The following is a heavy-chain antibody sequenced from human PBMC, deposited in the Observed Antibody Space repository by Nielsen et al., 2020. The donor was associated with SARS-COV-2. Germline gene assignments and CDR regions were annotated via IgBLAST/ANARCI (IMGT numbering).Heavy chain of an antibody. CDR3: ARVPRPYDFWSGSDAFDI. D-gene: IGHD3-3*01. CDR1: GFTFSSYS. Sequence: RGSLRLSCAASGFTFSSYSMNWVRQAPGKGLEWVSYISSSSSTIYYADSVKGRFTISRDNAKNSLYLQMNSLRAEDTAVYYCARVPRPYDFWSGSDAFDIWGQGTMVTVSS. J-gene: IGHJ3*02. CDR2: ISSSSSTI. V-gene: IGHV3-48*01.